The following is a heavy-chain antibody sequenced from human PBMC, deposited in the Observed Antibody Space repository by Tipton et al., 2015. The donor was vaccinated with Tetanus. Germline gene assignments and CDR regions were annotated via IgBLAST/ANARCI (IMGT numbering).Heavy chain of an antibody. CDR1: GFTLRSYS. CDR3: VRDNFGVDY. CDR2: ISTTSNTI. D-gene: IGHD4/OR15-4a*01. V-gene: IGHV3-48*04. Sequence: SLRLSCAASGFTLRSYSMNWVRQAPGKGLEWVSYISTTSNTIYYADSVRGRFTISRDNAKDTLYLQMNSLRADDTAVYYCVRDNFGVDYWGRGTLVTVSS. J-gene: IGHJ4*02.